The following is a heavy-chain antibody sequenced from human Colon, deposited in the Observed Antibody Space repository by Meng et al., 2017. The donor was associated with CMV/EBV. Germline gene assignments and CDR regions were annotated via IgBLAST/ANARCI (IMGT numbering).Heavy chain of an antibody. D-gene: IGHD3-22*01. CDR2: IYEDGGT. V-gene: IGHV3-23*01. CDR3: AKIPHYSDGPRDTFNV. J-gene: IGHJ3*01. CDR1: GFTFSGYA. Sequence: GGSLRLSCVGSGFTFSGYAMSWVRQAPGKRLEWVSVIYEDGGTYHADSVKGRFTISRDNSKNTLFLQMNSLRPEDTGVYYCAKIPHYSDGPRDTFNVWGQGTLVTVSS.